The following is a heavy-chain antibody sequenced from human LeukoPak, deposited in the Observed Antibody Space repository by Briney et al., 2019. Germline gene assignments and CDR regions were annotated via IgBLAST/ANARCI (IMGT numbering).Heavy chain of an antibody. CDR3: ARVGLVTMVRGVPYYFDY. CDR1: GGSISSYY. J-gene: IGHJ4*02. CDR2: IYTSGST. D-gene: IGHD3-10*01. Sequence: SETLSLTCTVSGGSISSYYWSWIRQPAGKGLEWIGRIYTSGSTNYNPSLKSRVTMSVDTSKNQLSLKLSSVTAADTAVYYCARVGLVTMVRGVPYYFDYWGQGTLVTVSS. V-gene: IGHV4-4*07.